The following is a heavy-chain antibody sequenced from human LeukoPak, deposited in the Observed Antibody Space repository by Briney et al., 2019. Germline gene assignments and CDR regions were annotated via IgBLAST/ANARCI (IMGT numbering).Heavy chain of an antibody. D-gene: IGHD5-24*01. CDR3: ARHGRDGYNYGPVVYY. Sequence: SETLSLTCTVSGVSLSSSSYYWGWIRQPPETGLEWIASISYSRTTYYNPSLKSRVTISMDTSKNQFSLKLSSVTAADTAVYYCARHGRDGYNYGPVVYYWGQGTLVTVSS. J-gene: IGHJ4*02. CDR1: GVSLSSSSYY. V-gene: IGHV4-39*01. CDR2: ISYSRTT.